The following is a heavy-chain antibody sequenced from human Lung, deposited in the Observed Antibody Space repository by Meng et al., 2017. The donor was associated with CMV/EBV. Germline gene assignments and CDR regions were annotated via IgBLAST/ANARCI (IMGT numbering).Heavy chain of an antibody. V-gene: IGHV4-59*01. CDR3: ARDRAAVGYYYYAMDA. CDR2: IYYSGAT. D-gene: IGHD2-15*01. J-gene: IGHJ6*04. Sequence: GSLRLXCSVFGHPITTYYWSWVRQAPGKGLEWIGYIYYSGATNYNPSLKSRLTISMDTSKNQFSLELRSVTAADTAIYYCARDRAAVGYYYYAMDAWGKGTXVTVSS. CDR1: GHPITTYY.